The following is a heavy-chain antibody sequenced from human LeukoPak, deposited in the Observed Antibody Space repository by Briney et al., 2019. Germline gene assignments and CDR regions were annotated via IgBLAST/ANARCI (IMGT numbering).Heavy chain of an antibody. CDR2: MNPNSGNT. V-gene: IGHV1-8*01. Sequence: ASVKVSCKASGYTFTSYDINWVRQATGQGLEWMGWMNPNSGNTGYAQKFQGRVTMTRNTSISTAYVELSSLRSDDTAVYYCAKNVGGQQLDAEYWGQGTLVTVSS. CDR1: GYTFTSYD. CDR3: AKNVGGQQLDAEY. J-gene: IGHJ4*02. D-gene: IGHD6-13*01.